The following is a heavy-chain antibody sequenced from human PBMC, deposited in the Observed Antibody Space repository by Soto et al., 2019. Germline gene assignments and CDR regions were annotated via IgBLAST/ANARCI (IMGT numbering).Heavy chain of an antibody. Sequence: QVQLVQSVAEVKKPGSSVKVSCKASGDTFSSYAISWVRQAPRQRLEWMGGISPIFGTANYAQKFQGRVTITAHEFTSEAYMELTHLRPAYTAVDYCARDGCAYRGRVSPMDVWGQGTTVTVSS. J-gene: IGHJ6*02. CDR3: ARDGCAYRGRVSPMDV. CDR1: GDTFSSYA. CDR2: ISPIFGTA. V-gene: IGHV1-69*01. D-gene: IGHD3-16*01.